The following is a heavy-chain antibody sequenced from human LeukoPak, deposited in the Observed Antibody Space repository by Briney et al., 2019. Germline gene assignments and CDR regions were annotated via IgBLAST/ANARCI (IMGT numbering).Heavy chain of an antibody. V-gene: IGHV4-31*03. CDR3: ARSFRQYYDFWSGYYDFDY. CDR2: IYYSGST. Sequence: SETLSHTCTVPGGSISSGGYYWSWIRQHPGKGLEWIGYIYYSGSTYYNPSLKSRVTISVDTSKNQFSLKLSSVTAADTAVYYCARSFRQYYDFWSGYYDFDYWGQGTLVTVSS. J-gene: IGHJ4*02. CDR1: GGSISSGGYY. D-gene: IGHD3-3*01.